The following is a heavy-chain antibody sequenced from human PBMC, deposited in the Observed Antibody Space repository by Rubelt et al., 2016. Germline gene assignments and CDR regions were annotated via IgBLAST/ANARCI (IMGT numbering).Heavy chain of an antibody. CDR3: ARSQNDIADLVYDYGMDV. V-gene: IGHV1-2*04. CDR2: INPNSGGT. Sequence: VRQAPGQGLEWMGWINPNSGGTNYAQKFQGWVTMTRDTSISTAYMELSRLRSDDTAVYYCARSQNDIADLVYDYGMDVWGQGTTVTVSS. J-gene: IGHJ6*02. D-gene: IGHD6-13*01.